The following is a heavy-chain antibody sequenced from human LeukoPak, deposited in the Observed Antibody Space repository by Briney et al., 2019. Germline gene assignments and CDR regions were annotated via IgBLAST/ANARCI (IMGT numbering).Heavy chain of an antibody. Sequence: GGSLRLSCAASGFTFSSYAMSWVRQAPGKGLEWVSAISGSGGSTYYADSVKGRFTISRDNSKNTPYLQMNSLRAEDTAVYYCARVRFYNSSGGLALDNWGQGTLVTVSS. CDR1: GFTFSSYA. D-gene: IGHD3-22*01. CDR2: ISGSGGST. V-gene: IGHV3-23*01. CDR3: ARVRFYNSSGGLALDN. J-gene: IGHJ4*02.